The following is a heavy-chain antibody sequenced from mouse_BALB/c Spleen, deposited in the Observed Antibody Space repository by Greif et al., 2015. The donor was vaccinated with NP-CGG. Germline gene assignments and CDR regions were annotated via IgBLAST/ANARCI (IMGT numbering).Heavy chain of an antibody. D-gene: IGHD2-14*01. J-gene: IGHJ4*01. CDR1: GFNIKDTY. CDR3: ARDNRYDDAMDY. V-gene: IGHV14-3*02. CDR2: IDPANGNT. Sequence: VQLQQSGAELVKPGASVKLSCTASGFNIKDTYMHWVKQRPEQGLEWIGRIDPANGNTKYDPKFQGKATITADTSSNTAYLQLSSLTSEDTAVYYCARDNRYDDAMDYWGQGTSVTVSS.